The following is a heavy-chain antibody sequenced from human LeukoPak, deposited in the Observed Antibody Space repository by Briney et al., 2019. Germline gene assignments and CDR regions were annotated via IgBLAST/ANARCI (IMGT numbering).Heavy chain of an antibody. Sequence: GGSLRLSCAASGFTFSSYAMSWVRQAPGKGLEWVLAISGSGGSTYYADSVKGRFTISRDNSKNTLYLQMNSLRAEDTAVYYCAKVARSKTTVTTYFDYWGKGTLVTVSS. V-gene: IGHV3-23*01. CDR3: AKVARSKTTVTTYFDY. J-gene: IGHJ4*02. CDR2: ISGSGGST. CDR1: GFTFSSYA. D-gene: IGHD4-11*01.